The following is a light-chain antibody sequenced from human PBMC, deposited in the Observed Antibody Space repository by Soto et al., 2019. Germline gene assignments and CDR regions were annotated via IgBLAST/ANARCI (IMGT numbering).Light chain of an antibody. J-gene: IGKJ5*01. Sequence: ENVLTQSPGTLSLSPGERATLSCRASQSVSSTLAWYQQKPGQAPRLLIYGASTRATGIPARFSGSGSGTEFTLTISSLQSEDFAVYYCQQYNNWPPITCGQGTRLEIK. CDR1: QSVSST. CDR3: QQYNNWPPIT. V-gene: IGKV3-15*01. CDR2: GAS.